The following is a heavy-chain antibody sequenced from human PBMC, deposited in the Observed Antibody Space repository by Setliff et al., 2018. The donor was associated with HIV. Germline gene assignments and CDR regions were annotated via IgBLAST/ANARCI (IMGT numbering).Heavy chain of an antibody. J-gene: IGHJ4*02. D-gene: IGHD6-19*01. V-gene: IGHV1-69*05. CDR1: GGTVSSYA. Sequence: SVKVSCKASGGTVSSYAINWVRQAPGQGLEWMGGIIPIFGPANYAQKFQDRVTITTDESTSTAYMELRSLRPDDTAVYYCARENGSGWVLDYWGQGTLVTVSS. CDR3: ARENGSGWVLDY. CDR2: IIPIFGPA.